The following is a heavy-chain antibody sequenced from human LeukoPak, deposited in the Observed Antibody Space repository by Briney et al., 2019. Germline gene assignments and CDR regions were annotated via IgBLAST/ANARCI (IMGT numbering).Heavy chain of an antibody. CDR2: IIPFLGMP. CDR1: GGTFSSYA. CDR3: VRGHSYYYESSGYYHYYYGMDV. Sequence: SVKVSCKASGGTFSSYAVNWVRQAPGQGLEWVGRIIPFLGMPNYAQKFQGRVTITADKSTSTAYVELSSLRSDDTAVYYCVRGHSYYYESSGYYHYYYGMDVWGQGTTVTVSS. J-gene: IGHJ6*02. V-gene: IGHV1-69*04. D-gene: IGHD3-22*01.